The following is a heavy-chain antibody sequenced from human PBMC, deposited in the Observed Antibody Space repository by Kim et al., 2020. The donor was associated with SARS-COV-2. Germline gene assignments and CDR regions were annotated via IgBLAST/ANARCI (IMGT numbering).Heavy chain of an antibody. Sequence: SVKVSCKASGGTFSSYAISWVRQAPGQGLEWMGGIIPIFGTANYAQKFQGRVTITADEYTSTAYMELSSLRSEDTAVYYCARGGARVAVAGTGPFDYWGQGTLVTVSS. D-gene: IGHD6-19*01. CDR1: GGTFSSYA. CDR2: IIPIFGTA. V-gene: IGHV1-69*13. J-gene: IGHJ4*02. CDR3: ARGGARVAVAGTGPFDY.